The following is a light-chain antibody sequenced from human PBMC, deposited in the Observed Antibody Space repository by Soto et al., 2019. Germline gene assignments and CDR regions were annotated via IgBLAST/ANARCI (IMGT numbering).Light chain of an antibody. Sequence: ASQSVSSNLAWHQQKPGQAPRILMYDASSRATGVPARFSVSGSETEFTLTIAVLQSEHFASYDCQQYVNFSWAFGRGTKVDIK. CDR2: DAS. CDR1: QSVSSN. CDR3: QQYVNFSWA. J-gene: IGKJ1*01. V-gene: IGKV3-15*01.